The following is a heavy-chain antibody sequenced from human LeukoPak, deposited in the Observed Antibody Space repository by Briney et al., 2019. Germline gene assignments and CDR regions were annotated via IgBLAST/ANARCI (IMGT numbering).Heavy chain of an antibody. CDR1: GGSFSGYY. CDR3: AXHGNYYGSGSYY. D-gene: IGHD3-10*01. CDR2: INYSGST. V-gene: IGHV4-34*01. Sequence: PSETLSLTCAVYGGSFSGYYWSWIRQPPGKGLEWIGEINYSGSTNYNPSLKSRVTISVDTSKNQFSLKLSSVTAADTAVYYCAXHGNYYGSGSYYWGQGTLVTVSS. J-gene: IGHJ4*02.